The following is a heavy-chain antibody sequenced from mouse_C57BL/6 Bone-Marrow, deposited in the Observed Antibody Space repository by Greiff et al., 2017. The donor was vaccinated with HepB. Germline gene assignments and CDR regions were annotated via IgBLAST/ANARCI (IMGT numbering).Heavy chain of an antibody. CDR3: ARSAGSYAMDY. CDR2: IYPGDGDT. Sequence: QVQLQQSGAELVKPGASVKIPCKASGYAFSSYWMNWVKQRPGKGLEWIGQIYPGDGDTNYNGKFKGKATLTADKSSSTAYMQLSSLTSEDSAVYFCARSAGSYAMDYWGQGTSVTVSS. J-gene: IGHJ4*01. V-gene: IGHV1-80*01. D-gene: IGHD6-1*01. CDR1: GYAFSSYW.